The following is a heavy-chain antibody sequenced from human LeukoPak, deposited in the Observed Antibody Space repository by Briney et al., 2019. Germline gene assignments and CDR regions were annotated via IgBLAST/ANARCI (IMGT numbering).Heavy chain of an antibody. CDR1: GFTFSSYA. Sequence: PGGSLRLSCAASGFTFSSYAMSWVRQAPGKGLEWVSAISGSGGGTYYADSVKGRFTISRDNSKNTLYLQMNSLRAEDTAVYYCAKASKGIAAAGTAPAFYRLDYYYGMDVWGQGTTVTVSS. V-gene: IGHV3-23*01. CDR2: ISGSGGGT. CDR3: AKASKGIAAAGTAPAFYRLDYYYGMDV. J-gene: IGHJ6*02. D-gene: IGHD6-13*01.